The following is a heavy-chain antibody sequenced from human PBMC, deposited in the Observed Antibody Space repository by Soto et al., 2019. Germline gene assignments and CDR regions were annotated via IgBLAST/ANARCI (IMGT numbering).Heavy chain of an antibody. V-gene: IGHV1-69*12. J-gene: IGHJ1*01. CDR2: IIPIFGTA. CDR3: ARDAHEVAATFRYFQH. D-gene: IGHD6-19*01. CDR1: GGTFSSYA. Sequence: QVQLVQSGAEVKKPGSSVKVSCKASGGTFSSYAISWVRQAPGQGLEWMGGIIPIFGTANYAQKFQGRVTITADESPSTAYMELSSLRSEDTAVYYCARDAHEVAATFRYFQHWGQGNLVPVSS.